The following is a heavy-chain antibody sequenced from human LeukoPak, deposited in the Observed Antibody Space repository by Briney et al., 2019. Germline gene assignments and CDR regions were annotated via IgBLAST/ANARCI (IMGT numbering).Heavy chain of an antibody. V-gene: IGHV1-8*01. Sequence: ASVKVSCKASGYTFTSYDINWVRQATGQGLEWMGWMNPNSGNTGYAQKFQGRVTMTRNTSISTAYMELSSLRSEDTAVYYCARGASYYDRFLGYYGMDVWGQGTTVTVSS. CDR3: ARGASYYDRFLGYYGMDV. J-gene: IGHJ6*02. CDR2: MNPNSGNT. D-gene: IGHD3-22*01. CDR1: GYTFTSYD.